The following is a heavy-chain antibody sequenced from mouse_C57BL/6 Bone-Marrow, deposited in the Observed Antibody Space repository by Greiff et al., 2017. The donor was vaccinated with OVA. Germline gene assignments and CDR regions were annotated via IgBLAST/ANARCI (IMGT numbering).Heavy chain of an antibody. Sequence: QVQLQQPGTELVKPGASVKLSCKASGYTFTSYWMHWVKQRPGQGLEWIGNINPSNGGTNYNEKFKSKATLTVDKSSSTAYMQLSSLTSEDSAVYYCARRAEGWLLHYYAMDYWGQGTSVTVSS. CDR2: INPSNGGT. J-gene: IGHJ4*01. D-gene: IGHD2-3*01. CDR3: ARRAEGWLLHYYAMDY. CDR1: GYTFTSYW. V-gene: IGHV1-53*01.